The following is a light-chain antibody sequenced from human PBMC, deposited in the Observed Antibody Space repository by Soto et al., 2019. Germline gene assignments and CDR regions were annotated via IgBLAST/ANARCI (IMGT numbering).Light chain of an antibody. CDR1: QSVGGS. J-gene: IGKJ5*01. V-gene: IGKV3-20*01. CDR3: QQYGSSIT. CDR2: GAS. Sequence: VMTQSASTLSVSAGERVTLSCRASQSVGGSLAWYQQKPGQAPRLLIYGASSRATGIPDRFSGSGSGTDFTLTISRLEPEDFAVYYCQQYGSSITFGQGTRLEIK.